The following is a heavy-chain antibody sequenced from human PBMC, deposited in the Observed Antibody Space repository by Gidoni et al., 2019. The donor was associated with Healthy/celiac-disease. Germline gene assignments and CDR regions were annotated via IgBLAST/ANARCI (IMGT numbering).Heavy chain of an antibody. Sequence: QVQLVESGGGLVMPGGSLRLSCAASAFTFSDYYMSWIRQAPGQGLEGVSYMSSSGSTIYDADPVKGRFTISRDNAKNSLYLQMNSLRAEDTAVYDCARETEDIVVVPAAIYWGQGTLVTVSS. V-gene: IGHV3-11*01. CDR1: AFTFSDYY. CDR2: MSSSGSTI. CDR3: ARETEDIVVVPAAIY. D-gene: IGHD2-2*01. J-gene: IGHJ4*02.